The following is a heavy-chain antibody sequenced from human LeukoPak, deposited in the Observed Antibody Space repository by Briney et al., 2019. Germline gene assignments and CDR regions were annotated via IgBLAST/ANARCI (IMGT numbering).Heavy chain of an antibody. CDR3: ARESAVYYYYGMDV. V-gene: IGHV3-30*03. J-gene: IGHJ6*02. Sequence: PGGSLRLSCAASGFTFSSYGMHWVRQAPGKGLEWVAVISYDGSNKYYADSVKGRFTISRHNSKNTLYLQMNSLRAEDTAVYYCARESAVYYYYGMDVWGQGTTVTVSS. CDR2: ISYDGSNK. CDR1: GFTFSSYG.